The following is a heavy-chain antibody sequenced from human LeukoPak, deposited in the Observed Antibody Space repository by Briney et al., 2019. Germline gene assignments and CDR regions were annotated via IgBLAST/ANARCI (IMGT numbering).Heavy chain of an antibody. CDR1: GGSFSGYY. CDR3: ARAKIAGEDIVVVPAANFDY. D-gene: IGHD2-2*01. Sequence: SETLSLTCAAYGGSFSGYYWSWIRQPPGKGLEWIGEINHSGSTNYNPSLKSRVTISVDTSKNQFSLKLSSVTAADTAVYYCARAKIAGEDIVVVPAANFDYWGQGTLVTVSS. J-gene: IGHJ4*02. V-gene: IGHV4-34*01. CDR2: INHSGST.